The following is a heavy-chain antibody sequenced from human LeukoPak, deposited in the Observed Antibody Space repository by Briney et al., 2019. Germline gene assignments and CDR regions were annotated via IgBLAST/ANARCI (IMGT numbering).Heavy chain of an antibody. CDR1: VYTFTSYG. CDR3: ARYGGYCSSTSCYALFDY. Sequence: ASVKVSCKASVYTFTSYGISWVRQAPGQGLDWMGWISAYNGNTNYAQKLQGRVTMTTGTSTSTAYMELRSLRSDDTAVYYCARYGGYCSSTSCYALFDYWGQGTLVTVSS. J-gene: IGHJ4*02. D-gene: IGHD2-2*01. V-gene: IGHV1-18*01. CDR2: ISAYNGNT.